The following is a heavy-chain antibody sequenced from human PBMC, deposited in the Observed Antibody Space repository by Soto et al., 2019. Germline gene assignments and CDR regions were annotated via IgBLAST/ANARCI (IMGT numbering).Heavy chain of an antibody. V-gene: IGHV1-69*12. D-gene: IGHD2-2*01. CDR3: AREGLTFGPGAVGGAFDI. CDR2: IIPIFGTI. CDR1: GGTFDSNA. Sequence: QVQLVQSGTEVRKPGSSVKVSCKASGGTFDSNAISWVRLAPGQGLEWMGGIIPIFGTINNAQKFQDRVTLTADESAKIVYMELSSLRSEDTAIYYCAREGLTFGPGAVGGAFDIWCQGTLVTVSS. J-gene: IGHJ3*02.